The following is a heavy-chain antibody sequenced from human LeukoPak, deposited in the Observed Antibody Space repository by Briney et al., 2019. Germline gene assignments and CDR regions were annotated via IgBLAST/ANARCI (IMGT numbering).Heavy chain of an antibody. CDR2: SYTSGST. J-gene: IGHJ5*02. Sequence: SETLSLTCTVSGGSISSYYWSWIRQPAGKGLEWIGRSYTSGSTNYNPSLKSRVTMSVDTSKNQFSLKLSSVTAADTAVYYCARDLLLWFGELWSGWFDPWGQGTLVTVSS. CDR3: ARDLLLWFGELWSGWFDP. V-gene: IGHV4-4*07. D-gene: IGHD3-10*01. CDR1: GGSISSYY.